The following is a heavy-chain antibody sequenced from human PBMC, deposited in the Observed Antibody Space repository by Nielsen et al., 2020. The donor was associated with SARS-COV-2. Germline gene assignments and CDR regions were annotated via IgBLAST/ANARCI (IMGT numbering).Heavy chain of an antibody. Sequence: GGSLRLSCAASGFTFSSYWMSWVRQASGKGLEWVGRIRSKANSYATAYAASVKGRFTISRDDSKNTAYLQMNSLKTEDTAVYYCTRSPEYSSSWSYYYYYGMDVWGQGTTVTVSS. D-gene: IGHD6-13*01. CDR3: TRSPEYSSSWSYYYYYGMDV. CDR2: IRSKANSYAT. J-gene: IGHJ6*02. CDR1: GFTFSSYW. V-gene: IGHV3-73*01.